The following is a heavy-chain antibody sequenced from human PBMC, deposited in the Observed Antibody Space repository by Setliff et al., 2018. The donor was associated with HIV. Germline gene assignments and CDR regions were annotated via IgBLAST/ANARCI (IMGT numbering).Heavy chain of an antibody. CDR3: VRERRTPSYSTSSGRTYQYNMDV. CDR2: IYHTGSA. D-gene: IGHD2-21*01. Sequence: PSETLSLTCAVSGGFFSSTNWWGWVRQSPGKGLEWIGEIYHTGSANYNSSLTGRVIISGDKSKNQFSLKLKSLTAADTALYYCVRERRTPSYSTSSGRTYQYNMDVWGKGTTVTVSS. CDR1: GGFFSSTNW. V-gene: IGHV4-4*02. J-gene: IGHJ6*03.